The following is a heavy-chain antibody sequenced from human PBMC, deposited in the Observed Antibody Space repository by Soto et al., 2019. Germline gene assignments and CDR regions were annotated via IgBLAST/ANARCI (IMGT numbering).Heavy chain of an antibody. CDR3: ARDPSTINKLIGVWFDP. CDR1: GDTFGRFT. CDR2: IKHISDIT. Sequence: QIRLVQSGAEVQKPGSSVRVSCKASGDTFGRFTINWVRQAPGQGLEWMGGIKHISDITNYAQRFQGRVTFTADASTSTVYLELSSLRSEDTAMYYCARDPSTINKLIGVWFDPWGQGTLVTFSS. D-gene: IGHD4-4*01. J-gene: IGHJ5*02. V-gene: IGHV1-69*01.